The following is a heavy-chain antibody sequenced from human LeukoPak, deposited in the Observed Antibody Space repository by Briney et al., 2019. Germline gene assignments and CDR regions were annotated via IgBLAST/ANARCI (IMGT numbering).Heavy chain of an antibody. V-gene: IGHV3-48*03. J-gene: IGHJ6*02. CDR3: ARGGYCSSTSCYENYYYGMDV. Sequence: GRSLRLSCAASGFTFSSYEMNWVRQAPGKGLEWASYISSSGSTIYYADSVKGRFTISRDNAENSLYLQMNSLRAEDTAVYYCARGGYCSSTSCYENYYYGMDVWGQGTTVTVSS. D-gene: IGHD2-2*01. CDR2: ISSSGSTI. CDR1: GFTFSSYE.